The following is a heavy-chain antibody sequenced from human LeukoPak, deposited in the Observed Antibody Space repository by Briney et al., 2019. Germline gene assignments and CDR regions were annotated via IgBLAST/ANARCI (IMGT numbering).Heavy chain of an antibody. D-gene: IGHD6-13*01. CDR3: ARRVASANDAFDI. J-gene: IGHJ3*02. CDR1: GFTFSNYS. Sequence: GGSLRLSCAASGFTFSNYSMNWVRQAPGKGLEWVSSISSGSTYIYYGDSLKGRFTISRDNAKNSLYLQMNSLRAEDTAVYYCARRVASANDAFDIWGQGTMVTVSS. CDR2: ISSGSTYI. V-gene: IGHV3-21*01.